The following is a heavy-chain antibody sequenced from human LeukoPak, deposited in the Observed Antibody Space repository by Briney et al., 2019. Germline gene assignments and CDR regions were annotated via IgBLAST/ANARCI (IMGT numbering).Heavy chain of an antibody. V-gene: IGHV3-23*01. J-gene: IGHJ4*02. CDR2: LSGSGANT. Sequence: PGGSLRLSCAASGFTFTSNAMSWVRQAPGKGREWVSALSGSGANTYYADSVKGRFTISRDNSKNTLYLQMNSLRAEDTAKYYCAKVASLCTSTSCVRGGFDSWGQGTLVTVSS. CDR3: AKVASLCTSTSCVRGGFDS. CDR1: GFTFTSNA. D-gene: IGHD2-2*01.